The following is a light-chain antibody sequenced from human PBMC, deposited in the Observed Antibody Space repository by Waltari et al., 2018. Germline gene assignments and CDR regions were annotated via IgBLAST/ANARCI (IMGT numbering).Light chain of an antibody. CDR3: CSYAGRGTYV. V-gene: IGLV2-23*02. J-gene: IGLJ1*01. CDR2: EVI. CDR1: TSDVGNYDL. Sequence: QSALTQPASVSGTPGQSITISCTGTTSDVGNYDLVSWYQHHPGKAPQLLICEVIKRPSGVSSRFSCSKSGSTASLIISGLQPDDEADYYCCSYAGRGTYVFGSGTKVTVL.